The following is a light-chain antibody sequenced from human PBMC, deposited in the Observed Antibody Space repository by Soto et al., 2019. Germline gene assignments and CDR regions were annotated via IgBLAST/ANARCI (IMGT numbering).Light chain of an antibody. V-gene: IGLV2-8*01. CDR3: SSYAASNNFYFV. CDR2: EVT. Sequence: QSALTQPPSASGSPGQSVTISCTGTSSDVGGYNYVSWYQQYPGRAPKLMIYEVTKRPSGVPDLFSGSKSGNTASLTVSGLQAEDDADYYCSSYAASNNFYFVFGGGTQLTVL. CDR1: SSDVGGYNY. J-gene: IGLJ7*01.